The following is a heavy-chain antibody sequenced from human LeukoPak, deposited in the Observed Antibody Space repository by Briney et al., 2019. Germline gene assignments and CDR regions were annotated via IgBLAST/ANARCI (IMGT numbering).Heavy chain of an antibody. V-gene: IGHV3-15*01. CDR2: IKSKTDGGTT. CDR3: TTDPNGYGFQRTTL. J-gene: IGHJ4*02. Sequence: GGSLRLSCAASGFTFSNAWMSWVRQAPGKGLEWVGRIKSKTDGGTTDYAAPVKGRFTISRDDSKNTLYLQMNSLKTEDTAVYYCTTDPNGYGFQRTTLWGQGTLVTVSS. CDR1: GFTFSNAW. D-gene: IGHD5-12*01.